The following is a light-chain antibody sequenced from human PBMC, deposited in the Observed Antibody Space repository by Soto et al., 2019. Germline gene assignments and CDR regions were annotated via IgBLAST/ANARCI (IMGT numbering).Light chain of an antibody. Sequence: EIVLTQSPGTVSLSPGERATLSCRASQSVTSSYLAWYQQKPGQAPRLLIYGVSSRATGIPDRFSGSGAGTDLTLTISRLEPEDFAVYYCQQYGDSPLTFGGGTK. CDR3: QQYGDSPLT. CDR2: GVS. J-gene: IGKJ4*01. CDR1: QSVTSSY. V-gene: IGKV3-20*01.